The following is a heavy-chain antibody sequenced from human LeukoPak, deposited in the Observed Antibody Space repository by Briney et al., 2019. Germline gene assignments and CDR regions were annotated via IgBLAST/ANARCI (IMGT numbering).Heavy chain of an antibody. CDR2: ISAYNGNT. V-gene: IGHV1-18*01. Sequence: ASVKVSCKASGYTFTSYGISWVRQAPGQGLEWMGWISAYNGNTNYAQKLQGRVTMTTDTSTSTAYMELRSLRSDDTAVYYCARDALLRFLYYFDYWGQGTLVTVSS. CDR3: ARDALLRFLYYFDY. CDR1: GYTFTSYG. J-gene: IGHJ4*02. D-gene: IGHD3-3*01.